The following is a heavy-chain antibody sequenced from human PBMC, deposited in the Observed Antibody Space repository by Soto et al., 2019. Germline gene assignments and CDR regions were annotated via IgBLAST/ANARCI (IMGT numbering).Heavy chain of an antibody. Sequence: SGPTLVKPTQTLTLTCTFSGFSLSTSGVGVGWIRQPPGKALEWLALIYWNDDKRYSPSLKSRLTITKDTSKNQVVLKMTNMDPVDTATYYCAHRAAVGSRYFDWLLDSDAFDIWGQGTMVTVSS. J-gene: IGHJ3*02. CDR2: IYWNDDK. CDR1: GFSLSTSGVG. D-gene: IGHD3-9*01. CDR3: AHRAAVGSRYFDWLLDSDAFDI. V-gene: IGHV2-5*01.